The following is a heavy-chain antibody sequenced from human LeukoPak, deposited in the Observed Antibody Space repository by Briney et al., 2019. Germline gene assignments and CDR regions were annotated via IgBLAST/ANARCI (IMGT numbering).Heavy chain of an antibody. CDR2: IYYSGST. Sequence: PSETLSLTCTVSGGSISSYYWSWIRQPPGKGLEWIGSIYYSGSTYYNPSLKSRVTISVDTSKNQFSLKLSSVTAADTAVYYCARESIGEATVTTLGYWGQGTLVTVSS. D-gene: IGHD4-17*01. J-gene: IGHJ4*02. CDR1: GGSISSYY. CDR3: ARESIGEATVTTLGY. V-gene: IGHV4-59*12.